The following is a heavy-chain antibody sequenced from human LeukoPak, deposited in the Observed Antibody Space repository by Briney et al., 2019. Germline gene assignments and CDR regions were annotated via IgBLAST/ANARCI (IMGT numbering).Heavy chain of an antibody. D-gene: IGHD6-13*01. J-gene: IGHJ4*02. CDR3: ATWPGAAAGTGVDY. V-gene: IGHV1-24*01. CDR2: FDPEDGET. Sequence: GASVKVSCKVSGYTLTELSMHWVRQAPGKGLEWMGGFDPEDGETIYAQRFQGRVTMTEDTSTDTAYMELSSLRSEDTAVYYCATWPGAAAGTGVDYWGQGTLVTVSS. CDR1: GYTLTELS.